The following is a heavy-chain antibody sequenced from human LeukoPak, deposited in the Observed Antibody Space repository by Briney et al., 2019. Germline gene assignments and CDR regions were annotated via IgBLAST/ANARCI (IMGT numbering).Heavy chain of an antibody. CDR3: ARGGYSQYYFDY. D-gene: IGHD6-13*01. Sequence: GAPVKVSCKASGGTFSSYAISWVRQAPGQGLEWMGGIIPIFGTANYAQKFQGRVTITADESTSTAYMELSSLRSEDMAVYYCARGGYSQYYFDYWGQGTLVTVSS. CDR2: IIPIFGTA. CDR1: GGTFSSYA. J-gene: IGHJ4*02. V-gene: IGHV1-69*13.